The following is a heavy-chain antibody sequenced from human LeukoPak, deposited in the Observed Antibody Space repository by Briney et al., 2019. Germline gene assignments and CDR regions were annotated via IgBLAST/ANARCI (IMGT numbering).Heavy chain of an antibody. CDR1: GGSISSYY. D-gene: IGHD4-11*01. CDR2: IYYSGST. Sequence: SETLSLTCTVSGGSISSYYWSWIRQPPGKGLEWIGYIYYSGSTNYNPSLKSRVTISVDTSKNQFSLKLSSVTAADTAVYYCARGPHGNYADYWGQGTLVTVSS. V-gene: IGHV4-59*01. J-gene: IGHJ4*02. CDR3: ARGPHGNYADY.